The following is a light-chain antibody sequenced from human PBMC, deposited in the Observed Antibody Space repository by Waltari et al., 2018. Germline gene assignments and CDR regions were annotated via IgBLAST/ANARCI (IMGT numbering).Light chain of an antibody. V-gene: IGLV1-51*01. Sequence: QSVLTQPPSVAAAPGQKVTIPCPGSSSNIGRNSVTWYQQLPGTAPKLPIYDNNKRPSGIPDRFSGSKSGTSATLGITGLQTGDEADYYCGTWDSGLSAGVFGSGTKVTVL. J-gene: IGLJ6*01. CDR2: DNN. CDR1: SSNIGRNS. CDR3: GTWDSGLSAGV.